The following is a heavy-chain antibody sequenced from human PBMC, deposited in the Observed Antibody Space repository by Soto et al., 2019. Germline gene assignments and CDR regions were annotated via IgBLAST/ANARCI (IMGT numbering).Heavy chain of an antibody. Sequence: QGQLQESGPGLVKPSQTLSLTCTVSGGSNIRDGYYWSWIRQHPGKGLEWIAYISDSGSSYSNPSLKSRVTISADTSKNQLALRLTSVAAADTVVYFCARGTPAGSADFWGEGTLVTVSS. CDR1: GGSNIRDGYY. V-gene: IGHV4-31*03. D-gene: IGHD3-10*01. CDR3: ARGTPAGSADF. CDR2: ISDSGSS. J-gene: IGHJ4*02.